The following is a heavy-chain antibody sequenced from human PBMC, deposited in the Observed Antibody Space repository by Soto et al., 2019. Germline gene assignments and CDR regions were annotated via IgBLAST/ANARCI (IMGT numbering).Heavy chain of an antibody. V-gene: IGHV4-31*02. CDR2: IYYSGST. J-gene: IGHJ4*02. CDR1: GGSISSGGYY. Sequence: SETLSLTCTVSGGSISSGGYYWSWIRQHPGKGLEWIGYIYYSGSTYYNPSLKSRVTISVDTSKNQFSLKLSSVTAADTAVYYCAREMNYYDSSGYDEPAFFDYWGQGTLVTVSS. CDR3: AREMNYYDSSGYDEPAFFDY. D-gene: IGHD3-22*01.